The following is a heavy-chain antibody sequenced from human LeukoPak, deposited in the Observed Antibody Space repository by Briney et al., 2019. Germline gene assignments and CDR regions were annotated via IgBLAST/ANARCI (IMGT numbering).Heavy chain of an antibody. J-gene: IGHJ4*02. V-gene: IGHV3-21*01. Sequence: PGGSLRLSCAASGFTFSSYSMNWVRQAPGKGLEWVSSISSSSSYIYYADSVKGRFTISRDNAKNSLYLQMNSLRAEDTAVYYCAREESTLVVAATDYWGQGTLVTVSS. CDR3: AREESTLVVAATDY. CDR1: GFTFSSYS. D-gene: IGHD2-15*01. CDR2: ISSSSSYI.